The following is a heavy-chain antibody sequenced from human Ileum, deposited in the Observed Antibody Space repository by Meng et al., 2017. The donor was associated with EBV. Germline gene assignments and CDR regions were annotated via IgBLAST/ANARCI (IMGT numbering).Heavy chain of an antibody. V-gene: IGHV1-3*01. Sequence: QVLLVQSGTEVKKPGASVKVSCNASGYSFTSSAIHWVRQAPGQRLEWMGWVHAGNGDTKYSQNFQDRLTIARDTSANTAYMDLSSLRSEDTAVYYCARGHQTYHDYWGQGTLVTVSS. D-gene: IGHD2-2*01. CDR3: ARGHQTYHDY. CDR1: GYSFTSSA. J-gene: IGHJ4*02. CDR2: VHAGNGDT.